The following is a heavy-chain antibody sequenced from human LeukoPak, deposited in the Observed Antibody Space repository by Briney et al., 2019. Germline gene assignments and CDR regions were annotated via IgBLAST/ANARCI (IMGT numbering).Heavy chain of an antibody. Sequence: SETLSLTCTVSGGSISSSSYYWGWIRQPPGKGLEWIGSIYYSGSTYYNPSLKSRVTISVDTSKNQFSLKLSSVTAADTAVYYCARDRTYYYGSGRGPDYFDYWGQGTLVTVSS. J-gene: IGHJ4*02. CDR1: GGSISSSSYY. V-gene: IGHV4-39*07. D-gene: IGHD3-10*01. CDR2: IYYSGST. CDR3: ARDRTYYYGSGRGPDYFDY.